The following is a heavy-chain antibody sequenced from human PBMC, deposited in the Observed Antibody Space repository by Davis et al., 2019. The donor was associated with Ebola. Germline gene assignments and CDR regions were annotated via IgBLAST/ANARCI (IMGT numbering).Heavy chain of an antibody. J-gene: IGHJ6*03. CDR1: GYTLTGYY. CDR3: ARDLRIAVAGTLYYYYYYMDV. Sequence: ASVHVSCKASGYTLTGYYMHWVRQAPGQGLEWMGWINPNRGGTNYAQKFPGRATMTRDTSISTAYMELSRLRSDDTAVYYCARDLRIAVAGTLYYYYYYMDVWGKGTTVTVSS. CDR2: INPNRGGT. D-gene: IGHD6-19*01. V-gene: IGHV1-2*02.